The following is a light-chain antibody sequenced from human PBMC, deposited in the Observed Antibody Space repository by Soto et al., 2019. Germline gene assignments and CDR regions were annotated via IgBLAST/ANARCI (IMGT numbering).Light chain of an antibody. CDR1: QNVDSTY. Sequence: DIVLTQSPGTLSLSPGERATLSCRASQNVDSTYLAWYQQKPGQAPRLVIYGSTRRAPGVPDRFSGSGSGTDFTLTISRLDPEDFAVYFCQQYSNWPFTFGQGTKVDIK. V-gene: IGKV3-20*01. J-gene: IGKJ2*01. CDR3: QQYSNWPFT. CDR2: GST.